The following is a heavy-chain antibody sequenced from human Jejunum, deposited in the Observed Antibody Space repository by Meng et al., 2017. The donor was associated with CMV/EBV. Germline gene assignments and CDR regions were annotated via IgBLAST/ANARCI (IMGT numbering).Heavy chain of an antibody. V-gene: IGHV3-23*01. D-gene: IGHD6-6*01. Sequence: SLRLSCAASGFTFSSYDMSWARQAPGKGLEWVSTIAGSTGRTHYADSVKGRFTISRDNSKNTLYLQMNSLRAEDTAVYYCDASDYWGQGTQVTVSS. CDR2: IAGSTGRT. CDR1: GFTFSSYD. CDR3: DASDY. J-gene: IGHJ4*02.